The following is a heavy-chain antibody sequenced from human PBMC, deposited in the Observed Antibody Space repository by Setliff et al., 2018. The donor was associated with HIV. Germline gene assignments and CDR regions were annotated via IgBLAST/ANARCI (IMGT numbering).Heavy chain of an antibody. CDR1: GGSISSDYW. V-gene: IGHV2-5*01. J-gene: IGHJ5*02. CDR3: ARHSITSLSWFDP. CDR2: IYWNDDK. Sequence: TLSLTCTVSGGSISSDYWSWIRQPPGKALEWLALIYWNDDKRFSPSLKSRLTITWDTSKNQVVLTMTNMDPVDTATYYCARHSITSLSWFDPWGQGTQVTVSS. D-gene: IGHD6-6*01.